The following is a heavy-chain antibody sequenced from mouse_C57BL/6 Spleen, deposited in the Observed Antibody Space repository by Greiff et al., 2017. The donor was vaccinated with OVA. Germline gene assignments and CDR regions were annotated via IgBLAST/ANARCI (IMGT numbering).Heavy chain of an antibody. CDR3: ASGGVHDD. V-gene: IGHV1-82*01. CDR2: IYPGDGDT. Sequence: VQLQQSGPELVKPGASVKISCKASGYAFSSSWMNWVKQRPGKGLEWIGRIYPGDGDTNYNGKFKGKATLTADKSSSTAYMQRSSLTSEDSAVYFCASGGVHDDWGKGTTLTVSS. J-gene: IGHJ2*01. CDR1: GYAFSSSW.